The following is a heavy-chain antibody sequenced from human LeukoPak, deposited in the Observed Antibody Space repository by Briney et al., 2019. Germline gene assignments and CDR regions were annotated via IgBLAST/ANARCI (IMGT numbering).Heavy chain of an antibody. CDR2: IKQDGSEK. V-gene: IGHV3-7*03. CDR1: GFTFRSYW. D-gene: IGHD3-16*01. CDR3: ARDGAPFDY. Sequence: GGSLRLSCGASGFTFRSYWMSWVRQAPGKGLEWVANIKQDGSEKYYVDSVKGRFTISRDNAKNSLYLQMNSLRADDTAVYYCARDGAPFDYWGQGTLVTVSS. J-gene: IGHJ4*02.